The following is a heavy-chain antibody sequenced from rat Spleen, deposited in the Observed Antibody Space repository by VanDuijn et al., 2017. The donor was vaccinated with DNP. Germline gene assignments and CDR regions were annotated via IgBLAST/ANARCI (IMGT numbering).Heavy chain of an antibody. Sequence: EVQLVESGGGLVQPGRSLKLSCTASGFTFSNYGMAWVRQAPKKGLEWVATIIYDGTRTYYRDSVKGRFTISRDNAKITLYLQMDSLRSEDTATYYFARHPMDTTDPMDAWGQGTSVTVSS. V-gene: IGHV5-29*01. CDR3: ARHPMDTTDPMDA. J-gene: IGHJ4*01. CDR1: GFTFSNYG. CDR2: IIYDGTRT. D-gene: IGHD1-6*01.